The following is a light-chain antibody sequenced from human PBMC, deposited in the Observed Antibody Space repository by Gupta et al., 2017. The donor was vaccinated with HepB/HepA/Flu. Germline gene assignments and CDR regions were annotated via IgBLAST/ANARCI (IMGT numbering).Light chain of an antibody. J-gene: IGLJ2*01. CDR1: SANIGAGYD. Sequence: HSVLTQPPSASGAPGQRATISCTGSSANIGAGYDVLWYQQLPGTAPKLLIYGNSNRPSGVPDRFSGSKSGTSASLAITGLQAEDEADYYCQSYDSSLSGVVFGGGTKLTVL. CDR2: GNS. CDR3: QSYDSSLSGVV. V-gene: IGLV1-40*01.